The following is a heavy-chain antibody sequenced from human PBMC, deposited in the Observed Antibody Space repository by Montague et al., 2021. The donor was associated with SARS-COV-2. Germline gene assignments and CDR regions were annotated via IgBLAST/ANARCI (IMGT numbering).Heavy chain of an antibody. CDR1: GGSFSTYS. CDR3: ARLGDGVVPSPILGVGPYYSYNYVDV. CDR2: IYHGGST. D-gene: IGHD2-15*01. V-gene: IGHV4-34*01. J-gene: IGHJ6*03. Sequence: SETLSLTCAVHGGSFSTYSWNWIRQPPGKGLEWIGEIYHGGSTNYNPSLKSRVTISADTSKNQFSLKLTSVAAADTAVYYCARLGDGVVPSPILGVGPYYSYNYVDVWGKGTTVTVSS.